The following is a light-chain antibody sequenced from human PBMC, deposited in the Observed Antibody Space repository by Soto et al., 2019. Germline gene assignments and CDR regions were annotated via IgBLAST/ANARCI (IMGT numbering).Light chain of an antibody. CDR2: DTS. J-gene: IGKJ5*01. CDR1: QSVSGY. CDR3: QQRAN. V-gene: IGKV3-11*01. Sequence: EIVLTQSPATLSLSPGERATLSCRASQSVSGYLAWYQQRPGQAPRLLIYDTSNRATGIPGRFSGGGSGTDFTLTIDSLVPEDVAVYYCQQRANFGQGTRLEMK.